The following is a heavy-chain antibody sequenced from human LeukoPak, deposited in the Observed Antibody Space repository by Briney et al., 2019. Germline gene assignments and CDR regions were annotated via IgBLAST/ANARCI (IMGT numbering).Heavy chain of an antibody. J-gene: IGHJ3*02. D-gene: IGHD6-13*01. CDR2: IRYDGSGK. CDR1: GFMFSNCA. CDR3: GKNRLGQQYADAFEI. Sequence: PGGSLRLSCAAYGFMFSNCAMHWVRQAPGKGLEWVAFIRYDGSGKYYVDSVKGRFIISRDNSKNILYLQMNSLTADDTALYYCGKNRLGQQYADAFEIWGQGTMV. V-gene: IGHV3-30*02.